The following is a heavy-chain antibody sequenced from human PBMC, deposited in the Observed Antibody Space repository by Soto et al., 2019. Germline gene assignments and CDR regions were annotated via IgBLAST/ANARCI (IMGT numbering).Heavy chain of an antibody. CDR1: GFTFSSYG. Sequence: GGSLRLSCAASGFTFSSYGMHWVRQAPGKGLEWVALIWYDGSNKNYADSVKGRFTISRDDSKNTLYLQMNSLRAEDTAVYYCARDAYLGSGSYAYWGQGTLVTVSS. CDR3: ARDAYLGSGSYAY. CDR2: IWYDGSNK. V-gene: IGHV3-33*01. D-gene: IGHD3-10*01. J-gene: IGHJ4*02.